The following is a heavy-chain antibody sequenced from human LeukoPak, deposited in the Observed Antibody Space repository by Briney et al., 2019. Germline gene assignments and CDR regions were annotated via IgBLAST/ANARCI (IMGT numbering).Heavy chain of an antibody. CDR3: AKGSSSSWFRAPFDI. D-gene: IGHD6-13*01. CDR1: RFTFSRYA. CDR2: ISDSGDIT. V-gene: IGHV3-23*01. J-gene: IGHJ3*02. Sequence: GGSLRLSCAASRFTFSRYAMSWVRQAPGKGLEWVSGISDSGDITYDADSVKGRFTISRDNSKNTLYLQMNSLRAEDTALYYCAKGSSSSWFRAPFDIWGQGTMVTVSS.